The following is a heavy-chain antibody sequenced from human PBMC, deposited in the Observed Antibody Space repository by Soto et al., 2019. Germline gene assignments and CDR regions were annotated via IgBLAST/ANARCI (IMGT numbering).Heavy chain of an antibody. J-gene: IGHJ4*02. D-gene: IGHD4-17*01. V-gene: IGHV3-23*01. Sequence: GGSLRLYCAASGFTFSSYAMSWVRQAPGKGLEWVSLISDSGGSTYYADSVKGRFTISRDNSQNTLFLQMNSLRAEDTAVYYCPKERDTTTAFDYWGQGALVTVSS. CDR2: ISDSGGST. CDR1: GFTFSSYA. CDR3: PKERDTTTAFDY.